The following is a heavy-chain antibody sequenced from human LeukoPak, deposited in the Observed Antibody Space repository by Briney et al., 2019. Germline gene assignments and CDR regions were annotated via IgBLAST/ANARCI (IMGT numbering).Heavy chain of an antibody. V-gene: IGHV1-18*01. D-gene: IGHD5-18*01. CDR2: ISAYNGNT. Sequence: ASVKVSCKASGYTFTTYGISWVRQAPGQGLEWMGWISAYNGNTNYAQKLQGRVTMTTDTSTSTAYMELRSLRSDDTAVYYCARKTDTVMVPDYWGQGTLVTVSS. CDR3: ARKTDTVMVPDY. J-gene: IGHJ4*02. CDR1: GYTFTTYG.